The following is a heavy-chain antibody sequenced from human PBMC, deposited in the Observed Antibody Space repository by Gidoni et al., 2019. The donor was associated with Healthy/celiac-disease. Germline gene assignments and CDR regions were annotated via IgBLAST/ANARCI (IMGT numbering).Heavy chain of an antibody. CDR1: GFTFDDYA. V-gene: IGHV3-9*01. CDR2: ISWNSGRI. D-gene: IGHD3-22*01. CDR3: AKSHYYDSSGYY. J-gene: IGHJ4*02. Sequence: EVQLVESGGGLVQPGRSLRLSCAASGFTFDDYAMHWVRQAPGKGLEWVSGISWNSGRIGYADSVKGRFTISRDNAKNSLYLQMNSLRAEDTALYYCAKSHYYDSSGYYWGQGTLVTVSS.